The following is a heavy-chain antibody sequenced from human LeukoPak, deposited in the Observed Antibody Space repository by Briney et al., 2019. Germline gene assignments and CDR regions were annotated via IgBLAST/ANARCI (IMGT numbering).Heavy chain of an antibody. CDR2: IKRDGSVE. V-gene: IGHV3-7*01. Sequence: PGGSLRLSCAASGFSFSSYWMTWVRQTPGKGLEWVANIKRDGSVEYYVDSVKGRFTISRDNTKNSLHLQMNSLRAEDTAVYYCARDISSVVEAGYNDYWGQGTLVTVSS. D-gene: IGHD3-9*01. J-gene: IGHJ4*02. CDR1: GFSFSSYW. CDR3: ARDISSVVEAGYNDY.